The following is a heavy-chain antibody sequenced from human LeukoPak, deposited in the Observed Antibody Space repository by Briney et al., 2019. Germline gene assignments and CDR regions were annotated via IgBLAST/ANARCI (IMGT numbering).Heavy chain of an antibody. D-gene: IGHD6-13*01. V-gene: IGHV4-61*02. CDR1: GGSISTGSYY. J-gene: IGHJ4*02. CDR2: IYTSGST. CDR3: ARVARSMSSSSEDS. Sequence: SQTLSLTCTVSGGSISTGSYYLNWIRQPAGKGLEWIGRIYTSGSTNYNPSLKSRVTLSVDTSKNQFSLKLNSVTAADTAVYYCARVARSMSSSSEDSWGQGTLVTVSS.